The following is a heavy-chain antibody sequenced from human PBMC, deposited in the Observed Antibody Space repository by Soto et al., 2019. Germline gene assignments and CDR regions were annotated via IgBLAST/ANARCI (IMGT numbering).Heavy chain of an antibody. Sequence: SETLSVTCTVYGGSFSGYYWSWIRQPPGKGLEWIGEINYSGSTNYNPSLKSRVTISVDTSKNQFSLKLNSVTAADTAVYYCARVPGPWGQGTLVTVSS. D-gene: IGHD3-10*01. CDR1: GGSFSGYY. J-gene: IGHJ5*02. CDR2: INYSGST. CDR3: ARVPGP. V-gene: IGHV4-34*01.